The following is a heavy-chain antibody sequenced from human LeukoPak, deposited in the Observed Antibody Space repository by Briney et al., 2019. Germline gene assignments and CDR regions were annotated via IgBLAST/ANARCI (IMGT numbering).Heavy chain of an antibody. Sequence: SETLSLTCTVSGGSISSYYWSWIRQPAGKGLEWIGRIYTSGSTNYNPSLKSRVTMSVDTSKNQFSLKLSSVTAADTAVYYCARTNYYDSSGGLYYYYYYMDVWGKGTTVTISS. J-gene: IGHJ6*03. CDR3: ARTNYYDSSGGLYYYYYYMDV. D-gene: IGHD3-22*01. V-gene: IGHV4-4*07. CDR2: IYTSGST. CDR1: GGSISSYY.